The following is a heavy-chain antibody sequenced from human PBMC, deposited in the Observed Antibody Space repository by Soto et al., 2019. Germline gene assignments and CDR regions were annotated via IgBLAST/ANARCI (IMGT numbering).Heavy chain of an antibody. V-gene: IGHV3-30*18. CDR3: AKDQRDGYWTADIDY. J-gene: IGHJ4*02. D-gene: IGHD5-12*01. Sequence: QVQLVESGGGVVQPGRSLRLSCAASGFTFSSYGMHWVRQAPGKGLEWVAVISYDGSNKYYADSVKGRFTISRDNSKNTLYLQMNSLRAEDTAVYYCAKDQRDGYWTADIDYWGQGTLVTVSS. CDR1: GFTFSSYG. CDR2: ISYDGSNK.